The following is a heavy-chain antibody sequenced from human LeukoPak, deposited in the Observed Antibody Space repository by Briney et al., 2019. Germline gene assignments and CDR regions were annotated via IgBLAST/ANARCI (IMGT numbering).Heavy chain of an antibody. Sequence: PSETLSLTCTVSGGSISSYYWSWIRQPPGKGLEWIGYIYYSGSTNYNPSLKSRVTISVDTSKNQFSLKLNSVTAADTAVYYCARARWDYYDYVWGSYLTEAPYFDYWGQGTLVTVSS. D-gene: IGHD3-16*02. V-gene: IGHV4-59*01. CDR3: ARARWDYYDYVWGSYLTEAPYFDY. CDR1: GGSISSYY. CDR2: IYYSGST. J-gene: IGHJ4*02.